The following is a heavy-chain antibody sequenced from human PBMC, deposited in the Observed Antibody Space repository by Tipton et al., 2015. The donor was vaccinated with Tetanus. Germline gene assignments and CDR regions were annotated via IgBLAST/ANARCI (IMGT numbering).Heavy chain of an antibody. D-gene: IGHD3-9*01. Sequence: GSLRLSCAASGFTSESHYMHWVRQTPGKGLVWISRINPDGRRTNYADSVKGRFTISRDNSKNTLILQMNSLRAEDTAVYFCAKFLVVITQGYYHTMDVWGQGTTVTVSS. V-gene: IGHV3-74*01. CDR2: INPDGRRT. J-gene: IGHJ6*02. CDR3: AKFLVVITQGYYHTMDV. CDR1: GFTSESHY.